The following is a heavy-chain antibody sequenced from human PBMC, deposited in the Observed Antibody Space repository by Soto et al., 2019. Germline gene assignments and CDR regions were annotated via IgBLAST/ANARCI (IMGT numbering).Heavy chain of an antibody. V-gene: IGHV3-64*01. CDR1: GFTFSSYA. Sequence: GSLRLSCAASGFTFSSYAMHWVRQAPGKGLEYVSAISSNGGSTYYANSVKGRFTISRDNSKNTLYLQMGSLRAEDMAVYYCARERLRYFDWLPQTDAFDIWGQGTMVTVSS. J-gene: IGHJ3*02. CDR3: ARERLRYFDWLPQTDAFDI. CDR2: ISSNGGST. D-gene: IGHD3-9*01.